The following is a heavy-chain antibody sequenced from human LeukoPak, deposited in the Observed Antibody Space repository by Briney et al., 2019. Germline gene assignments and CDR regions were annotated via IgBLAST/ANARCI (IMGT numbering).Heavy chain of an antibody. CDR1: GFTFSSYW. V-gene: IGHV3-74*01. J-gene: IGHJ3*02. Sequence: GGSLRLSCAASGFTFSSYWMHWVRQAPGKGLVWVSRINSDGSSTSYADSVKGRFTISRDNAKNTLYLQMNSLRAEDTAVYYCARRGAVANAFDIWGQGTMVTVSS. D-gene: IGHD6-19*01. CDR2: INSDGSST. CDR3: ARRGAVANAFDI.